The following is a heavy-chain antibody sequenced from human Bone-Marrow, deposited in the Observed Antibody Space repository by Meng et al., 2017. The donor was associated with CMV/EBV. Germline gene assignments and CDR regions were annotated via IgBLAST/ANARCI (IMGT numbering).Heavy chain of an antibody. D-gene: IGHD2-2*01. Sequence: SVKVSCKASGGTFSSYAISWVRQAPGQGLEWMGGLIPIFGTANYAQKFQGRVTITTDESTSTPYMELSSLRSEDTAVYYCAREEVVPATKRWFEPWGQGTRVTCSS. CDR1: GGTFSSYA. CDR3: AREEVVPATKRWFEP. V-gene: IGHV1-69*05. J-gene: IGHJ5*02. CDR2: LIPIFGTA.